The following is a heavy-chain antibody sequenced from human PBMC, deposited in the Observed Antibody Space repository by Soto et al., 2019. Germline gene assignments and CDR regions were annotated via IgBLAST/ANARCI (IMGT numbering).Heavy chain of an antibody. Sequence: QVQLVQSGAEVKKPGSSVKVSCKASGGTFSSYTISWVRQAPGQGLEWMGRIIPILGIANYAQKFQGRVTITADKSTSTAYMELSSLRSEDTAVYYCASQADNWNDEGTGGDAFDIWGQGTMVTVSS. V-gene: IGHV1-69*02. J-gene: IGHJ3*02. CDR3: ASQADNWNDEGTGGDAFDI. D-gene: IGHD1-1*01. CDR1: GGTFSSYT. CDR2: IIPILGIA.